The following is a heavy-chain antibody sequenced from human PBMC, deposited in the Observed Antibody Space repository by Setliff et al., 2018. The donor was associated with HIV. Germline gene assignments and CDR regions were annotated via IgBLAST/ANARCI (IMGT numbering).Heavy chain of an antibody. CDR1: GGSISSSSYY. J-gene: IGHJ3*02. Sequence: SETLSLTCTVSGGSISSSSYYWGWIRQPPGKGLEWIGNIYYNGSTYSTPSLKSRVTISVDTSKNQFSLKLSSVTAADTAMYYCARDSWADAFDIWGQGTMVTVSS. CDR3: ARDSWADAFDI. D-gene: IGHD6-13*01. CDR2: IYYNGST. V-gene: IGHV4-39*02.